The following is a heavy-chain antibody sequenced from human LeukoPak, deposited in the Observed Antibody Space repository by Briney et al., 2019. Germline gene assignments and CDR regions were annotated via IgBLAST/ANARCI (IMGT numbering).Heavy chain of an antibody. V-gene: IGHV1-69*04. J-gene: IGHJ6*02. CDR1: GGTFRSYA. D-gene: IGHD6-13*01. Sequence: SVKVSCKASGGTFRSYAISWVRQAPGQGLEWMGRIIPILGIANYAQKFQGRVTITADKSTSTAYMELSSLRSEDTAVYYCAREEQLDYYYGKDVWGQGTTVTVSS. CDR3: AREEQLDYYYGKDV. CDR2: IIPILGIA.